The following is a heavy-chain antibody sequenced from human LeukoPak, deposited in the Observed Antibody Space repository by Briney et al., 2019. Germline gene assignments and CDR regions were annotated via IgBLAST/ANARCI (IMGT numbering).Heavy chain of an antibody. CDR3: VGYSSGWYDH. Sequence: SGPTLVNPTQTLTLTCTFSGFSLSTSGMRVSWIRQPPGKALEWLARIDWDDDKFYSTSLKTRLTISKGTSKNQVVLTMTNMDPVDTATYYCVGYSSGWYDHWGQGTQVTVSS. D-gene: IGHD6-19*01. CDR1: GFSLSTSGMR. J-gene: IGHJ5*02. CDR2: IDWDDDK. V-gene: IGHV2-70*04.